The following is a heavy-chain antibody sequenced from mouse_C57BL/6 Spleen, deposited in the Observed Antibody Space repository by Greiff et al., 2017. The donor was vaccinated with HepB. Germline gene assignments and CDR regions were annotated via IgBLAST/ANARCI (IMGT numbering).Heavy chain of an antibody. J-gene: IGHJ4*01. V-gene: IGHV10-1*01. D-gene: IGHD1-1*01. Sequence: EVQGVESGGGLVQPKGSLKLSCAASGFSFNTYAMNWVRQAPGKGLEWVARIRSKSNNYATYYADSVKDRFTISRDDSESMLYLQMNNLKTEDTAMYYCVRCSSYAMDYWGQGTSVTVSS. CDR2: IRSKSNNYAT. CDR3: VRCSSYAMDY. CDR1: GFSFNTYA.